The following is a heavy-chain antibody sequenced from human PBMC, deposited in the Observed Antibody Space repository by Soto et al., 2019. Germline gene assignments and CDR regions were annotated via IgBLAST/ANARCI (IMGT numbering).Heavy chain of an antibody. Sequence: SMKRKPPGKVLEWIGYMFYVGATYYNPSLKSRVTISVDTSKNQFSLKLNSVTAADTAVYHCAGVVRFCSSPSSRGVYCFGTWGEGTLVTVSS. D-gene: IGHD2-2*01. CDR3: AGVVRFCSSPSSRGVYCFGT. CDR2: MFYVGAT. J-gene: IGHJ4*02. V-gene: IGHV4-30-4*01.